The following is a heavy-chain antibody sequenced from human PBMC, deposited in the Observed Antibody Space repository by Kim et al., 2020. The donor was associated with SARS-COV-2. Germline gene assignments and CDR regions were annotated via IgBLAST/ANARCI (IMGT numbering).Heavy chain of an antibody. V-gene: IGHV5-10-1*01. CDR3: ARLGVFGGYCSSTSCS. D-gene: IGHD2-2*01. Sequence: GESLKISCKGSGYSFTSYWISWVRQMPGKGLEWMGRIDPSDSYTNYSPSFQGHVTISADKSISTAYLQWSSLKASDTAMYYCARLGVFGGYCSSTSCSWGQGTLVTVSS. CDR2: IDPSDSYT. CDR1: GYSFTSYW. J-gene: IGHJ5*02.